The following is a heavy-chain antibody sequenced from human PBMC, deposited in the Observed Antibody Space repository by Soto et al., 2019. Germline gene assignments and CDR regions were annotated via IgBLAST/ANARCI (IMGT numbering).Heavy chain of an antibody. CDR1: GFTVSSNY. V-gene: IGHV3-53*01. D-gene: IGHD3-16*01. CDR3: ARGREDYVWGSSLDY. CDR2: IYSGGST. J-gene: IGHJ4*02. Sequence: GGSLRLSCAASGFTVSSNYMSWVRQAPGKGLEWVSVIYSGGSTYYADSVKGRFTISRDNSKNTLYLQMNSLRAEDTAVYYCARGREDYVWGSSLDYWGQGTLVTVSS.